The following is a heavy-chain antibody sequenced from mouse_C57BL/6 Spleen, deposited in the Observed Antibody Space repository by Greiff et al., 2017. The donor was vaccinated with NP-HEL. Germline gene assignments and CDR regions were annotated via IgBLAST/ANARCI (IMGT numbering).Heavy chain of an antibody. CDR2: IDPETGGT. J-gene: IGHJ3*01. D-gene: IGHD2-5*01. CDR1: GYTFTDYE. CDR3: TRSGSNYFAY. Sequence: QVQLQQSGAELVRPGASVTLSCKASGYTFTDYEMHWVKQTPVHGLEWIGAIDPETGGTAYNQKFKGQAILTADKSSSTAYMELRSLTSEDSAVYYCTRSGSNYFAYWGQGTLVTVSA. V-gene: IGHV1-15*01.